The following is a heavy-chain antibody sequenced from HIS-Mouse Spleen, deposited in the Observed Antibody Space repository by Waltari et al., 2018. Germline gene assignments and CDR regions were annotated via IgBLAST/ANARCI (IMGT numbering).Heavy chain of an antibody. V-gene: IGHV4-39*07. Sequence: QLQLQESGPGLVKPSETLSLTCIVSGGSISSRRSSWGWIRQPPGKGLEWIGSIYYSGSTYYNPSLKSRVTISVDTSKNQFSLKLSSVTAADTAVYYCAREIPYSSSWYDWYFDLWGRGTLVTVSS. CDR3: AREIPYSSSWYDWYFDL. J-gene: IGHJ2*01. CDR1: GGSISSRRSS. CDR2: IYYSGST. D-gene: IGHD6-13*01.